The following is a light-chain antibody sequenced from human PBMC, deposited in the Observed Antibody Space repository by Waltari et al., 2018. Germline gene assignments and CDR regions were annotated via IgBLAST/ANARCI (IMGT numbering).Light chain of an antibody. CDR2: KVS. J-gene: IGKJ2*01. V-gene: IGKV1-5*03. CDR3: QHFFNYPYT. Sequence: DIQMTQSHSTLSASVGERVTIACRASQSVSDWLVWYQQKPGEAPKVLIYKVSSLENGVPPRFSGSGFGTEFNLTITSLQPDDFATYYCQHFFNYPYTFGQGTKLE. CDR1: QSVSDW.